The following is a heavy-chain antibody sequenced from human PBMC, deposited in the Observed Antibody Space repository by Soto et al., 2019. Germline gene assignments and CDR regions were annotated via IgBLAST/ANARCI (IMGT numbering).Heavy chain of an antibody. Sequence: QVQLQESGPGLVKPSETLSLACTVSHGSISSSYWSWIRQPPGKGLEWIGYISNTGKTAYHPSLKXRLXCSIDTAKNQVSLRLSSVTAADTAVYYCARHEDLDSSYFDSWGRGTLVTVSS. CDR2: ISNTGKT. J-gene: IGHJ4*02. CDR1: HGSISSSY. CDR3: ARHEDLDSSYFDS. V-gene: IGHV4-59*08.